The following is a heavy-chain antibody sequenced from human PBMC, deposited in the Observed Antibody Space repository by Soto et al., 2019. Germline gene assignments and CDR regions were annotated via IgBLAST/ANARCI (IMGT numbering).Heavy chain of an antibody. D-gene: IGHD4-17*01. CDR1: GGSISSSSYY. CDR2: IYYSGST. J-gene: IGHJ6*02. V-gene: IGHV4-39*01. Sequence: SETLSLTCTVSGGSISSSSYYWGWIRQPPGKGLEWIGSIYYSGSTYYNPSLKSRVTISVDTSKNQFSLKLSSVTAADTAVYYCAIRDDFGDYDGGFFYGMDVCGQGTTVT. CDR3: AIRDDFGDYDGGFFYGMDV.